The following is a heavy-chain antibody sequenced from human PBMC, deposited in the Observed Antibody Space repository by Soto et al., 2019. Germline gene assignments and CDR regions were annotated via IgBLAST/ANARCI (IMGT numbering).Heavy chain of an antibody. CDR3: AKDFRRFSAAVGTWSYYYGMDV. V-gene: IGHV3-30*18. J-gene: IGHJ6*02. Sequence: QVQLVESGGGVVQPGRSLRLSCAASGFTFSSYGMHWVRQAPGKGLEWVAVISYDGSNKYYADSVKGRFTISRDNSKNTLYLQMNSLRAEDTAVYYCAKDFRRFSAAVGTWSYYYGMDVWGQGTTVTVSS. D-gene: IGHD6-13*01. CDR2: ISYDGSNK. CDR1: GFTFSSYG.